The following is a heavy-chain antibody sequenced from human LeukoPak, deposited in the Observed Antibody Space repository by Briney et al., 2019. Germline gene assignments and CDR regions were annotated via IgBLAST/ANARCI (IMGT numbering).Heavy chain of an antibody. J-gene: IGHJ4*02. D-gene: IGHD3-22*01. CDR1: GFTVSSNY. CDR2: ISYDGSNK. Sequence: GGSLRLSCVASGFTVSSNYMSWVRQAPGKGLEWVAVISYDGSNKYYADSVKGRFTISRDNSKNTLYLQMNSLRAEDTAVYYCARGLNEKVIYWGQGTLVTVSS. CDR3: ARGLNEKVIY. V-gene: IGHV3-30*03.